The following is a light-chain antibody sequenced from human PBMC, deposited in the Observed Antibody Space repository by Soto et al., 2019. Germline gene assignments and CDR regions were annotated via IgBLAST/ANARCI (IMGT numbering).Light chain of an antibody. CDR3: SSYASSMNLI. V-gene: IGLV2-8*01. J-gene: IGLJ2*01. CDR1: SSDVGGHNH. Sequence: QSALTQPPSASGSPGQSVTISCTGSSSDVGGHNHVSWYQQHPGKAPKLMIYEVSKRPSGVPDRFSGSKSVNTASLTVSGLQAEDEADYYSSSYASSMNLIFGGGTKVTVL. CDR2: EVS.